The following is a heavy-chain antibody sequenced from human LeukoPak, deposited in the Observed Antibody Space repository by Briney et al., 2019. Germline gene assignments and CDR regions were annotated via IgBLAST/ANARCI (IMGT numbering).Heavy chain of an antibody. CDR2: INTNTGNP. Sequence: ASVKVSCKASGYTFTSYAMNWVRQAPGQGLEWMGWINTNTGNPTYAQGFTGRFVFSLDTSVSTAYLQISSLKAEDTAVYYCARGLVVVAATPPDYWGQGTLVTVSS. J-gene: IGHJ4*02. V-gene: IGHV7-4-1*02. D-gene: IGHD2-15*01. CDR3: ARGLVVVAATPPDY. CDR1: GYTFTSYA.